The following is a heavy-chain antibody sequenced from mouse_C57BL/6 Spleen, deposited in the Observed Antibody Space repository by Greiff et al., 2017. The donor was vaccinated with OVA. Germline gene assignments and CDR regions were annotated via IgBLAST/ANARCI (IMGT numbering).Heavy chain of an antibody. CDR2: ISNGGGST. J-gene: IGHJ4*01. Sequence: EVQRVESGGGLVQPGGSLKLSCAASGFTFSDYYMYWVRQTPEKRLEWVAYISNGGGSTYYPDTVKGRFTISRDNAKNTLYLQMSRLKSEDTAMYYCARREATVVGRAMDYWGQGTSVTVSS. CDR3: ARREATVVGRAMDY. D-gene: IGHD1-1*01. V-gene: IGHV5-12*01. CDR1: GFTFSDYY.